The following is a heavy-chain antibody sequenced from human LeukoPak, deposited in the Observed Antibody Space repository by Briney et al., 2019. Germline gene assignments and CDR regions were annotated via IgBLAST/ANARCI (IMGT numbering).Heavy chain of an antibody. Sequence: SETLSLTCTVSGGSMSSYYWSWIRQPPGKGLEWIGYIYTSGSTNYNPSLKSRVTISVDTSKNQFSLKLSSVTAADTAVYYCARHQTYYDFWSGYCTGWFDPWGQGTLVTVSS. CDR1: GGSMSSYY. CDR3: ARHQTYYDFWSGYCTGWFDP. J-gene: IGHJ5*02. CDR2: IYTSGST. V-gene: IGHV4-4*09. D-gene: IGHD3-3*01.